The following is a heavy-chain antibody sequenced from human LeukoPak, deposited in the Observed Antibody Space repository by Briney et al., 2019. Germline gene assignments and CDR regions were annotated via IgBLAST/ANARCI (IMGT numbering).Heavy chain of an antibody. CDR2: IYYSGST. D-gene: IGHD6-19*01. CDR3: ARHLRDTSGWYPPGPKGLHFDD. V-gene: IGHV4-59*08. CDR1: GGSISSYY. Sequence: SETLSLTCTVSGGSISSYYWSWIRQPPGKGLEWIGYIYYSGSTNYNPSLKSRVTISVDTSKNQFSLKLSSVTAAGTAVYDCARHLRDTSGWYPPGPKGLHFDDWGQGPLVTVSS. J-gene: IGHJ4*02.